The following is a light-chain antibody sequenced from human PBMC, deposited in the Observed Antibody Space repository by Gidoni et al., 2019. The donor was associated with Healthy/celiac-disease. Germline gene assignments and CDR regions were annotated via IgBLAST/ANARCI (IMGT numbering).Light chain of an antibody. CDR1: QRVSSN. Sequence: EIVMTQSPATLSVSTGERATLSCRASQRVSSNLAWYQQKPGQAPRLLIDGASTRATGIPARFSGSGSGTEFTLTISSLQSEDFAVYYCQQNNNWPPWTFGQGTKVEIK. CDR2: GAS. CDR3: QQNNNWPPWT. J-gene: IGKJ1*01. V-gene: IGKV3-15*01.